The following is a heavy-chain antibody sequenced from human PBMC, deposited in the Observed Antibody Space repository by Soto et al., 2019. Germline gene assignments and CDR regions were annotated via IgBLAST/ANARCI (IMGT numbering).Heavy chain of an antibody. CDR1: GFTFSSYG. V-gene: IGHV3-30*18. CDR3: AKGSGGSCYSFSGY. J-gene: IGHJ4*02. CDR2: ISYDGSNK. Sequence: GGSLRLSCAASGFTFSSYGMRWVRQAPGKGLEWVAVISYDGSNKYYADSVKGRFTISRDNSKNTLYLQMNSLRAEDTAVYYCAKGSGGSCYSFSGYWGQGTLVTVSS. D-gene: IGHD2-15*01.